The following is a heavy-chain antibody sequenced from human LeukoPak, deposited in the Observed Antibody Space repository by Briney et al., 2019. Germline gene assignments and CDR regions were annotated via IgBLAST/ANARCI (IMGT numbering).Heavy chain of an antibody. CDR1: GFSLSTSGVG. CDR3: AHSGGYYYDSSGYPLFDS. CDR2: NYWDDDK. J-gene: IGHJ4*02. Sequence: SGPTLVKPTQTPTLTCTFSGFSLSTSGVGVGWIRQPPGKALEWLALNYWDDDKRYSPSLKSRLTITKDTSKNQVVLTMTNMDPVDTATYYCAHSGGYYYDSSGYPLFDSWGQGTLVTVSS. V-gene: IGHV2-5*02. D-gene: IGHD3-22*01.